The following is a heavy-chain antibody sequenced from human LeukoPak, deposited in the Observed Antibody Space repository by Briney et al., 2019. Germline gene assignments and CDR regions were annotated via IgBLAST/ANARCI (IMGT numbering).Heavy chain of an antibody. CDR1: GYTFTSYD. V-gene: IGHV1-8*03. Sequence: ASVKVSCKASGYTFTSYDINWVRQATGQGLEWMGWMNPNSGNTGYAQKFQGRVTITRNTSISTAYMELSSLRSEDTAVYYCASTMVRGVIFRYYFDYWGQGTLVTVSS. CDR3: ASTMVRGVIFRYYFDY. J-gene: IGHJ4*02. CDR2: MNPNSGNT. D-gene: IGHD3-10*01.